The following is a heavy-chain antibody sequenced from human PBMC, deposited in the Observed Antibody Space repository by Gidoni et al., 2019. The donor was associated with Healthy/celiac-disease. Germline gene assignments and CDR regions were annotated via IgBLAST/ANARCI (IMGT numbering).Heavy chain of an antibody. D-gene: IGHD2-21*02. CDR3: ARPAYCGGDCSNYYGMDV. V-gene: IGHV4-31*03. CDR2: IYSSGST. CDR1: GGSISRCGYY. J-gene: IGHJ6*02. Sequence: QVQLQESGPGLVKPSQTLSLTCTFSGGSISRCGYYWSWIRQHPGKGLEWIGYIYSSGSTYYNPSLKSRVTISVDTSKNQFSLKLSSVTAADTAVYYCARPAYCGGDCSNYYGMDVWGQGTTVTVSS.